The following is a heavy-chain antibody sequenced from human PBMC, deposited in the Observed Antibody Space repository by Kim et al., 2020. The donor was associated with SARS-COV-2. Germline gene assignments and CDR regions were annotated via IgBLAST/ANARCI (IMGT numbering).Heavy chain of an antibody. D-gene: IGHD3-3*01. CDR2: ISAYNGNT. CDR3: ARDYDFWSGYRRNDAFDI. V-gene: IGHV1-18*01. CDR1: GYTFTSYG. J-gene: IGHJ3*02. Sequence: ASVKVSCKASGYTFTSYGINWVRQAPGQGLEWMGWISAYNGNTNYAQKLQGRVTMTTDTSTSTAYMELRSLRSDDTAVYYCARDYDFWSGYRRNDAFDIWGQGTMVTVSS.